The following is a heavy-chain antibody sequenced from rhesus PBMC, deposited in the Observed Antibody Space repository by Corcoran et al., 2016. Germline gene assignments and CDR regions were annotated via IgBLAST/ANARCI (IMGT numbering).Heavy chain of an antibody. V-gene: IGHV5-2*01. CDR2: IDPSDTDT. J-gene: IGHJ4*01. D-gene: IGHD1-20*01. CDR3: AKYSWNNGFDY. Sequence: EVQLLQSGAEVKRPGASLKIPSKTSVYSFTSYWISWVLQMPGKGLEWLGSIDPSDTDTRYSPSFQGQVTISADKSISTAYLQWSSLKASDSATYYCAKYSWNNGFDYWGQGVLVTVSS. CDR1: VYSFTSYW.